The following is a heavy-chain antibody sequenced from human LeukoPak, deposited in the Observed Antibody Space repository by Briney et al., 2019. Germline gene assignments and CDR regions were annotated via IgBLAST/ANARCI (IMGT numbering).Heavy chain of an antibody. CDR1: GGSISSYY. V-gene: IGHV4-59*01. Sequence: SETLSLTCTVSGGSISSYYWSWIRQPPGKGLEWIGYIYYSGSTNYNPSLKSRVTISVDTSKNQFSLKLSSVTAADTAVYYCARWGEYGSGSYYNQVPNWFDPWGQGTLVTVSS. J-gene: IGHJ5*02. D-gene: IGHD3-10*01. CDR3: ARWGEYGSGSYYNQVPNWFDP. CDR2: IYYSGST.